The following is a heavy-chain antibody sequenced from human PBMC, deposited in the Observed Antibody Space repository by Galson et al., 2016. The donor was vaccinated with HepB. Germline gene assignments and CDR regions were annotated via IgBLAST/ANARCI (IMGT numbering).Heavy chain of an antibody. CDR1: GFIFSDYY. V-gene: IGHV3-11*06. CDR2: ITSSSSYA. D-gene: IGHD3-22*01. CDR3: AREGFSRRKNSYDSTASQL. Sequence: SLRLSCAASGFIFSDYYMSWIRQAPGKGLEWVSYITSSSSYANYADSVKGRFTISRDNSKNSLYLQMNSLRAEGTAVYYCAREGFSRRKNSYDSTASQLRGQGTLVTVSS. J-gene: IGHJ4*02.